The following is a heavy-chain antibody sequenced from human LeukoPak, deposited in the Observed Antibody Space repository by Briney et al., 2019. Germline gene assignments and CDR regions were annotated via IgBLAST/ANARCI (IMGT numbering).Heavy chain of an antibody. D-gene: IGHD3-22*01. Sequence: GGSLRLSCAASGFTFSSYAMSWVRQAPGKGLEWVSYITSSSSTIYYADSVKGRFTISRDNSKNTIYLQLNSLRAEDTAVFYCARASYDSSGFFFYPPDYWGQGTLVTVSS. J-gene: IGHJ4*02. CDR2: ITSSSSTI. CDR1: GFTFSSYA. CDR3: ARASYDSSGFFFYPPDY. V-gene: IGHV3-48*01.